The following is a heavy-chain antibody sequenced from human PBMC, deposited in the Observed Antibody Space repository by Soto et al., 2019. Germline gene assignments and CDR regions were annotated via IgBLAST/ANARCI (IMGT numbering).Heavy chain of an antibody. J-gene: IGHJ4*02. CDR1: GFTFSSYA. D-gene: IGHD6-19*01. V-gene: IGHV3-23*01. CDR2: ISGSGGST. Sequence: EVQLLESGGGLVQAGGSLRLSCAASGFTFSSYAMRWVRQAPGKGLEWVSAISGSGGSTYYVESVKGRFTISRDNSKNTLYLQMNSLRAEDTAVYYCARRGSGVYYDYWGQGTLVTVSS. CDR3: ARRGSGVYYDY.